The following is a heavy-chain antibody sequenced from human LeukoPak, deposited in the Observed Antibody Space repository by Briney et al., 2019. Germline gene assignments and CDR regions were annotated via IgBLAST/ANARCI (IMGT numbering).Heavy chain of an antibody. V-gene: IGHV4-39*01. J-gene: IGHJ4*02. CDR3: ARLTRGMIVVVIDY. CDR1: GGSIRSSSYY. CDR2: IYYSGST. D-gene: IGHD3-22*01. Sequence: SSETLSLTCTVSGGSIRSSSYYWGWIRQPPEKGLEWTGSIYYSGSTYYNPSLKSRVTISVDTSKNQFSLKLSSVTAADTAVYYCARLTRGMIVVVIDYWGQGTLVTVSS.